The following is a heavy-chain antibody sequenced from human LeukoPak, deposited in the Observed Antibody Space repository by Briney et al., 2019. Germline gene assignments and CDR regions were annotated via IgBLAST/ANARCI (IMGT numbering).Heavy chain of an antibody. CDR1: GYTFTGYY. Sequence: ASVKVSCKASGYTFTGYYMHWVRQAPGQGLEWMGWINPNSGGTNYAQKFQGRVTMTRDTSISTAYMELSRLRSDDTAVYYCARNRPTSAGAMNYWGQGTLVTVSS. J-gene: IGHJ4*02. CDR3: ARNRPTSAGAMNY. D-gene: IGHD4/OR15-4a*01. V-gene: IGHV1-2*02. CDR2: INPNSGGT.